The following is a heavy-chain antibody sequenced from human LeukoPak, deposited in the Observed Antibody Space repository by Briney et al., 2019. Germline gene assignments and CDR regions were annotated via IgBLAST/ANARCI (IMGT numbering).Heavy chain of an antibody. CDR1: GGSISSSSYY. V-gene: IGHV4-39*07. J-gene: IGHJ3*02. Sequence: SETLSLTCTVSGGSISSSSYYWGWIREPPGKGRGWIVSIYYSGRTYYNASVKSRETISVDKSKSQFSLKLSCVTAADTAVYYCARDTSIAVAGTQKRVAFDIWGEGRMVTVS. CDR2: IYYSGRT. CDR3: ARDTSIAVAGTQKRVAFDI. D-gene: IGHD6-19*01.